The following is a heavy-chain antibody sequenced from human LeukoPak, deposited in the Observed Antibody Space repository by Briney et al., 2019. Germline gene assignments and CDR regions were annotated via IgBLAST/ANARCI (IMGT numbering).Heavy chain of an antibody. D-gene: IGHD2-2*01. V-gene: IGHV3-23*01. CDR1: GFTFSSYA. CDR2: ISGSGGST. Sequence: GGSLRLSCAASGFTFSSYAMSWVRQAPGKGLEWVSAISGSGGSTYYADSVRGRFTISRDNAKNTLYLQMNSLRDEDTAVYYCAKGGYCSSTRCYGVDAFDIWGQGTMVTVSS. J-gene: IGHJ3*02. CDR3: AKGGYCSSTRCYGVDAFDI.